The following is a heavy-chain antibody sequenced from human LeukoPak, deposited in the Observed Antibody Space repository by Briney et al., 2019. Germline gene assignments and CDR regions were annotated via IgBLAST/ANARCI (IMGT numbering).Heavy chain of an antibody. D-gene: IGHD5-24*01. CDR3: ARRRDGYNYYFEY. CDR2: IFYSGNT. J-gene: IGHJ4*02. CDR1: GGSISSYY. V-gene: IGHV4-59*01. Sequence: SETLSLTCTVSGGSISSYYWSWIRQPPGKGLEWIGYIFYSGNTNYNPSLKSRVTISEDTSKNQFSLKLSSVTAADTAVYYCARRRDGYNYYFEYWGREPWSPSPQ.